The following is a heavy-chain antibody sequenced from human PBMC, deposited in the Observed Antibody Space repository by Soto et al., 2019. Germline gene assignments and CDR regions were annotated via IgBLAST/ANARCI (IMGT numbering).Heavy chain of an antibody. CDR2: MGPSGTTT. Sequence: EVQLLESGGGLVQPGGSLILSCAASGYTFSNHAMSWFRQAPGKGLEWVSAMGPSGTTTYYADSVEGRFTISRDTSRNTLYLQMNSPRAEDTALYYCTKGSFLRGEEIYWGQGALVTVSS. CDR3: TKGSFLRGEEIY. CDR1: GYTFSNHA. D-gene: IGHD3-3*01. V-gene: IGHV3-23*01. J-gene: IGHJ4*02.